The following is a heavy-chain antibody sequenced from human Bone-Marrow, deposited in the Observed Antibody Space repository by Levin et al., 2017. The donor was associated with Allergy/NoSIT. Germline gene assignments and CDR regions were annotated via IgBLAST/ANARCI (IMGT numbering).Heavy chain of an antibody. CDR1: GFTFSNFA. Sequence: PGESLKISCAASGFTFSNFAMSWVRQAPGRGLEWVSVIHGHGGATSYADSVKGRFTVSRDNSKNTLYLQMNSLRAEDTAIYYCAKGRGHPLANWHFDYWGQGALITVSS. CDR2: IHGHGGAT. CDR3: AKGRGHPLANWHFDY. V-gene: IGHV3-23*01. J-gene: IGHJ4*02. D-gene: IGHD1-1*01.